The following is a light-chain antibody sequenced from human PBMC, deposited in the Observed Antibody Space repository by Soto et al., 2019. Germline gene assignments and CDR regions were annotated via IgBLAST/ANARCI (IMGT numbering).Light chain of an antibody. J-gene: IGKJ1*01. CDR1: QSIGSN. CDR2: GAF. CDR3: QQYGSSPWT. Sequence: EIVMTQSPATLSVFPGERATLSCRASQSIGSNLAWYQQKPGQAPRLLVYGAFNRATGIPDRFSGSGSGTDFALTISRLEPEDFAVYYCQQYGSSPWTFGQGTKVEI. V-gene: IGKV3-20*01.